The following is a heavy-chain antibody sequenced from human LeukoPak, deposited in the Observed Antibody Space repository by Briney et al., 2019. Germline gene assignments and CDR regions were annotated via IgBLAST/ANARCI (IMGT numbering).Heavy chain of an antibody. CDR2: IIPSFGTA. V-gene: IGHV1-69*13. CDR1: GGTFSSYA. CDR3: ARDPLPVDTAMGYYGMDV. J-gene: IGHJ6*02. D-gene: IGHD5-18*01. Sequence: SVKVSCKASGGTFSSYAISWVRQAPGQGLEWMGGIIPSFGTANYAQKFQGRVTITADESTSTAYMELSSLRSEDTAVYYCARDPLPVDTAMGYYGMDVWGQGTTVTVSS.